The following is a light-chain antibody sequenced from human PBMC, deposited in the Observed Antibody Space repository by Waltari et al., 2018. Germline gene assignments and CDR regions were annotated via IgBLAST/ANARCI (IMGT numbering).Light chain of an antibody. V-gene: IGKV3-11*01. Sequence: EIVLTQYPAILSFSPGERATFSCRASQRVGTYLVWYQQRPGQPPRLLIYDASYRATGIPARFSGSRSETDFTLAISSLQPEDCAVYYWQQRRNWPLTVGGGT. CDR1: QRVGTY. CDR2: DAS. CDR3: QQRRNWPLT. J-gene: IGKJ4*01.